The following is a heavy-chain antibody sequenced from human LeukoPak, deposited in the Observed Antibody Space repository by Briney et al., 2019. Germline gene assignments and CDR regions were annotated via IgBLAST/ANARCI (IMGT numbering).Heavy chain of an antibody. J-gene: IGHJ4*02. CDR1: GYTFTGYY. CDR2: INPNSGGT. CDR3: ARSPYSSGWYPTRGYYFDY. D-gene: IGHD6-19*01. V-gene: IGHV1-2*02. Sequence: ASVKVSCKASGYTFTGYYMHWVRQAPGQGLEWMGWINPNSGGTNYAQKFQGRVTMTRDTSISTAYMELSRLRSDDTAVYYCARSPYSSGWYPTRGYYFDYWGQGTLVTVSS.